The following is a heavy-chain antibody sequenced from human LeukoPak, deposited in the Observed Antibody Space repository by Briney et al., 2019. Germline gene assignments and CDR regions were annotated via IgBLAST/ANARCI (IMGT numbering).Heavy chain of an antibody. CDR3: ARGGGLDV. D-gene: IGHD3-16*01. V-gene: IGHV3-7*03. J-gene: IGHJ6*02. Sequence: PGGSLRLSCAAFGFTFSSYWMNWARQAPGMGLEWVASINHNGNVNYYVDSVKGRFTISRDNAKNSLYLQMSNLRAEDTAVYFCARGGGLDVWGQGATVTVSS. CDR1: GFTFSSYW. CDR2: INHNGNVN.